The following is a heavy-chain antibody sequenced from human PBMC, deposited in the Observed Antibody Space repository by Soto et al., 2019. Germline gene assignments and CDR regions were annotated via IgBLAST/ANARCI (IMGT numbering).Heavy chain of an antibody. Sequence: QVQLQESGPGLVKPSETLSLTCTVSGGSISSYYWSWIRQPPGKGLEWIGYIYYSGSTNYNPSLKSRVTLSVDTSKNQFSLKLSSVTAADTAVYYWASIAAAGTAAYCYGMDVWGQGTTVTVSS. D-gene: IGHD6-13*01. J-gene: IGHJ6*02. CDR2: IYYSGST. CDR3: ASIAAAGTAAYCYGMDV. V-gene: IGHV4-59*12. CDR1: GGSISSYY.